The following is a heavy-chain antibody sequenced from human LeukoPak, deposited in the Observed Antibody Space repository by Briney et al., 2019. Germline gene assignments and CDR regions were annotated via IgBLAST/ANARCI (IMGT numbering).Heavy chain of an antibody. D-gene: IGHD5-18*01. CDR3: ARGSPFTAMVIMS. V-gene: IGHV3-53*04. CDR1: GFTVSSNY. J-gene: IGHJ5*02. CDR2: IYSGGST. Sequence: GGSLRVSCAASGFTVSSNYMSWVRQAPGKGLEWVSVIYSGGSTYYADSVKGRFTISRHNSKNTLYLQMNNLRAEDTAVYYCARGSPFTAMVIMSWGQGTLVTVSS.